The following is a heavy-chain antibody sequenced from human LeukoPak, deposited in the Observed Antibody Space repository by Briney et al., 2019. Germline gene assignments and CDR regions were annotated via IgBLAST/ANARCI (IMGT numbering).Heavy chain of an antibody. V-gene: IGHV3-30*03. Sequence: GGSLRLSCAASGFTFSSYGMHWVRQAPGKGLEWVAVISYDGSNKYYADSVKGRFTISRDNSKNTLYLQMNSLRAEDTAVYYCATIRFPPYYYGMDVWGQGTTVTVSS. D-gene: IGHD3-3*01. CDR2: ISYDGSNK. J-gene: IGHJ6*02. CDR1: GFTFSSYG. CDR3: ATIRFPPYYYGMDV.